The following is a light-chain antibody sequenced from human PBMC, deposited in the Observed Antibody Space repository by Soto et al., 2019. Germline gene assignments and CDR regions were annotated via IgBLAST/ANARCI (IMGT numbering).Light chain of an antibody. CDR1: QSGSGY. J-gene: IGKJ5*01. V-gene: IGKV3-15*01. CDR2: AVS. Sequence: LTKSPRTLSLPPGDRPTLSSWASSQSGSGYLAWYRQKPGQAPRLLIYAVSTRATGIPVRFSGSGSETEFTLTISSLQSEDYAIYYCQQYDNWPPITFGQGTRVENK. CDR3: QQYDNWPPIT.